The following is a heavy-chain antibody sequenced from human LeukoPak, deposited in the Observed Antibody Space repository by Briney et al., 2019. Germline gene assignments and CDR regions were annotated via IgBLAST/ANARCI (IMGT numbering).Heavy chain of an antibody. V-gene: IGHV6-1*01. CDR2: TYYRSKWYN. CDR1: GDSVSSNSAA. Sequence: SQTLSLTCAISGDSVSSNSAAWNWIGQSPSGGLEWLGRTYYRSKWYNDYAVSVKSRITINPDTSKNQFSLQLNSVTPEDTAVYYCARAGIAVAGRVGFDYWGQGTLVTVSS. CDR3: ARAGIAVAGRVGFDY. D-gene: IGHD6-19*01. J-gene: IGHJ4*02.